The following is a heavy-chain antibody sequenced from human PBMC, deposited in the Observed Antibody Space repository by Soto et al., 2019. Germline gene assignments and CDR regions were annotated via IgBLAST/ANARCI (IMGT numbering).Heavy chain of an antibody. J-gene: IGHJ4*02. CDR3: ARDSVSSGYYYRDD. Sequence: PSETLSLTCAVYGGSFSTYYWSWIRPPPGKRLEWIGEINHIGITNYNPSLKSRVTISVDTSKNQFSLKLSSVTAADTAVYYCARDSVSSGYYYRDDWGQGTLVTVSS. CDR2: INHIGIT. D-gene: IGHD3-22*01. V-gene: IGHV4-34*01. CDR1: GGSFSTYY.